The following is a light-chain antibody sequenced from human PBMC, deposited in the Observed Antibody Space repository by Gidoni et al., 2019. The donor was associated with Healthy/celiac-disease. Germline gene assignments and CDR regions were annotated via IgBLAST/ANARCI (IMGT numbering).Light chain of an antibody. CDR2: AAS. J-gene: IGKJ1*01. CDR3: QQSYSTPPWT. V-gene: IGKV1-39*01. CDR1: QSISSY. Sequence: TQSPSSLSASVGHRVTITCRASQSISSYLNWYQQKPGKAPKLLIYAASSLQSGVPSRFSGSGSGTDFTLTISSLQPEDFATYYCQQSYSTPPWTFGQGTKVEIK.